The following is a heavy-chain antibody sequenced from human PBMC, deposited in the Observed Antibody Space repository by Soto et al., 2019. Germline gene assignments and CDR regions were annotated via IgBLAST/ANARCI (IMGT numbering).Heavy chain of an antibody. CDR2: ISYDGSNK. CDR1: GFTFSSYG. CDR3: AKAISYYDSSGYWYYYGMDV. Sequence: GGSLRLSCAASGFTFSSYGMHWVRQAPGKGLEWVAVISYDGSNKYYADSVKGRFTISRDNSKNTLYLQMNSLRAEDTAVYYCAKAISYYDSSGYWYYYGMDVWGQGTTVTVSS. V-gene: IGHV3-30*18. J-gene: IGHJ6*02. D-gene: IGHD3-22*01.